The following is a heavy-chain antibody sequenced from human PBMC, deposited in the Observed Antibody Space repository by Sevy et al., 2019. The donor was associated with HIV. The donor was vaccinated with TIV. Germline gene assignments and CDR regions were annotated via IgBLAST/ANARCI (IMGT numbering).Heavy chain of an antibody. CDR1: GFTFSSYA. CDR2: ISGSGGST. V-gene: IGHV3-23*01. Sequence: GGSLRLSCAASGFTFSSYAMNWVRQAPGKGLEWVSAISGSGGSTYYADSVKGRFTISRDNSKNTLYLQMNSLRAEDTAVYYCSKDPGPNPKLLAHIAAPGWFDPWGQGTLVTVSS. CDR3: SKDPGPNPKLLAHIAAPGWFDP. D-gene: IGHD6-13*01. J-gene: IGHJ5*02.